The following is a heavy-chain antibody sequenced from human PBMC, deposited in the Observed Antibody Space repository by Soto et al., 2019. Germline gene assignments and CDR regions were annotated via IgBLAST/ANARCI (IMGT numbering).Heavy chain of an antibody. Sequence: QVQLQESGPGLVKPSQTLSLTCTVSGGSISSGGYYWSWIRQHPGKGLEWIGYIYYSGSTYYNPSLKSRVTITVDPSNNQCSQKLSSVTAADTAVYYCARSSTSANYFDYWGQGTLVTVSS. V-gene: IGHV4-31*03. CDR1: GGSISSGGYY. D-gene: IGHD2-2*01. CDR2: IYYSGST. J-gene: IGHJ4*02. CDR3: ARSSTSANYFDY.